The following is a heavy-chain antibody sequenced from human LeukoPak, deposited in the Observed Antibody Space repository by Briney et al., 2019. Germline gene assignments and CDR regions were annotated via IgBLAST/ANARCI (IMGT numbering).Heavy chain of an antibody. CDR3: ARVNGLLWFGESQRYGMDV. J-gene: IGHJ6*02. CDR2: IYYSGST. CDR1: GGSVSSGSYY. V-gene: IGHV4-61*01. Sequence: SQTLSLTCTVSGGSVSSGSYYWSWIRQPPGKGLEWIGYIYYSGSTNYNPSLKSRVTISVDTSKNQFSLKLSSVTAADTAVYYCARVNGLLWFGESQRYGMDVWGQGTTVTVSS. D-gene: IGHD3-10*01.